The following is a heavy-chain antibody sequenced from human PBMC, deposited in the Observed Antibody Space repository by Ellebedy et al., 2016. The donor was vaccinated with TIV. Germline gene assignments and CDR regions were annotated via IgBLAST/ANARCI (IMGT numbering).Heavy chain of an antibody. CDR3: ARGGGERLRYSFDV. CDR1: GGSISSSSYY. CDR2: IYYSGST. D-gene: IGHD3-9*01. V-gene: IGHV4-39*01. J-gene: IGHJ3*01. Sequence: MPSETLFLTCTVSGGSISSSSYYWGWIRQPPGKGLEWIGSIYYSGSTYYNPSLKSRVTISVDTSKNQFSLKLSSVTAADTAVYYCARGGGERLRYSFDVWGHGTMVTVSS.